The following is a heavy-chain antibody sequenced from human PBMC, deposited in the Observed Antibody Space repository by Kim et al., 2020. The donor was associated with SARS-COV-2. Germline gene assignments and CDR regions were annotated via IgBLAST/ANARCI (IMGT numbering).Heavy chain of an antibody. V-gene: IGHV3-30*18. Sequence: GGSLRLSCAASGFTFSSYGMHWVRQAPGKGLEWVAVISYDGSNKYYADSVKGRFTISRDNSKNTLYLQMNSLRAEDTAVYYCAKGRIRGSGRYGMDVWGQGTTVTVSS. CDR1: GFTFSSYG. D-gene: IGHD3-10*01. J-gene: IGHJ6*02. CDR2: ISYDGSNK. CDR3: AKGRIRGSGRYGMDV.